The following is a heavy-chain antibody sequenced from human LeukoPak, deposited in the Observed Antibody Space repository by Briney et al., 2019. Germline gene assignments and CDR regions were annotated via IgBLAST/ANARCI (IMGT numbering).Heavy chain of an antibody. CDR3: ARDKAVSTSWYGYFDY. CDR1: KFTFNNYA. V-gene: IGHV3-23*01. CDR2: ISGAPTGGET. D-gene: IGHD2-2*01. J-gene: IGHJ4*02. Sequence: PGGSLRLSCLASKFTFNNYAMTWVRQAPGKGPEWVGGISGAPTGGETHYAESVKGRVTVSRGNSKNTMFLEMNSLRPDDSAVYYCARDKAVSTSWYGYFDYWGQGILVTVSS.